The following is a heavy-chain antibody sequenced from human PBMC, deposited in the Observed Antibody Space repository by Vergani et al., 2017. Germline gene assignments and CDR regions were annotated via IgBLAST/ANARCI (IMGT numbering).Heavy chain of an antibody. V-gene: IGHV3-30*04. CDR1: GFTFSSYA. CDR2: ISYDGSNK. J-gene: IGHJ5*02. D-gene: IGHD6-13*01. Sequence: QVPLVESGGGVVQPGRSLRLSCAASGFTFSSYAMHWVRQAPGKGLEWVAVISYDGSNKYYADSVKGRFTISRDNSKNTLYLQMNSLRAEDTAVYYCARDRDRAAAGTGWFDPWGQGTLVTVSS. CDR3: ARDRDRAAAGTGWFDP.